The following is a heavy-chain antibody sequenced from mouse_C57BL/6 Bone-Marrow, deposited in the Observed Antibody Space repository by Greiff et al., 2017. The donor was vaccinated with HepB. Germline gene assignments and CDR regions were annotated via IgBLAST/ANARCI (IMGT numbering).Heavy chain of an antibody. CDR1: GYTFTDYE. V-gene: IGHV1-15*01. CDR2: IDPETGGT. D-gene: IGHD1-1*01. J-gene: IGHJ1*03. Sequence: QVQLQQSGAELVRPGASVTLSCKASGYTFTDYEMHWVKQTPVHGLEWIGAIDPETGGTAYNQKFKGKALLTADKSSSTAYMELRSLTSEDSAVYYCTPLRRWYFDVWGTGTTVTVSS. CDR3: TPLRRWYFDV.